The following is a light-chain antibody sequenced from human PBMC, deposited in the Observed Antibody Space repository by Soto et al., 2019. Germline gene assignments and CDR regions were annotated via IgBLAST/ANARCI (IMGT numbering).Light chain of an antibody. CDR3: QRYSSVPV. Sequence: DIQMTQSPTSLSASVGDRVTITCRASQDIRNFVAWYQQKPGKAPKLLIYAASTLQSGVPARFSGSGSVTDITLTITSLPPEYVATYSCQRYSSVPVFGPGTKVEIK. J-gene: IGKJ3*01. CDR1: QDIRNF. CDR2: AAS. V-gene: IGKV1-27*01.